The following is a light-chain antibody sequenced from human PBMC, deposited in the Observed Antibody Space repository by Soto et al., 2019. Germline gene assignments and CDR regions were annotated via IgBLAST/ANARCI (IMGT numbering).Light chain of an antibody. CDR3: SSYTTSNTRQIV. J-gene: IGLJ1*01. CDR1: SSDVGGYNY. V-gene: IGLV2-14*03. Sequence: QSVLTQPTSVSGSPGQSITISCTGTSSDVGGYNYVSWYQHHPGKAPKLIIYDVSNRPSGVSNRFSGSKSGYTASLTISGLQPEDEADYYCSSYTTSNTRQIVFGTGTKVTVL. CDR2: DVS.